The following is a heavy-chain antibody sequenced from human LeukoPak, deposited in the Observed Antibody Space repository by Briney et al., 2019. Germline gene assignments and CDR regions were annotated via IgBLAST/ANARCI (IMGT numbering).Heavy chain of an antibody. CDR2: ISSSGSTI. Sequence: GGSLRLSCAASGFTFSSYEMNWVRQAPGKGLEWLSYISSSGSTIYYADSVKGRFTISRDNAKSSLYLQMNTLRAEDTAVYYRARAGHVITMIVVLDAFDIWGQGTMVTVSS. J-gene: IGHJ3*02. V-gene: IGHV3-48*03. CDR3: ARAGHVITMIVVLDAFDI. CDR1: GFTFSSYE. D-gene: IGHD3-22*01.